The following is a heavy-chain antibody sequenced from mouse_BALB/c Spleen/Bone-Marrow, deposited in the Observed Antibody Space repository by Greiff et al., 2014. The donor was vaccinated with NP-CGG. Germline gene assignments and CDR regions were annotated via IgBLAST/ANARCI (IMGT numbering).Heavy chain of an antibody. V-gene: IGHV1-5*01. CDR2: IYPGNSDT. Sequence: VQLQQSGTVLARPGASVKMSCKASGYTFTSYWMHWVKQRPGQGLEWTGAIYPGNSDTSYNQKFKGKAKLTAVTSTSTAYMELSSLTNENSAVYYCTRVYYYGSAWFAYWGQGTLVTVSA. J-gene: IGHJ3*01. D-gene: IGHD1-1*01. CDR1: GYTFTSYW. CDR3: TRVYYYGSAWFAY.